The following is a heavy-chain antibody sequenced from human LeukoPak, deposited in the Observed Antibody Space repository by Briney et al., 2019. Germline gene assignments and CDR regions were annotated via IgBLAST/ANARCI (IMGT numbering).Heavy chain of an antibody. J-gene: IGHJ5*02. CDR2: IYTSGST. CDR1: GGSISRYY. CDR3: ARGGIVVVPAAIGWFDP. V-gene: IGHV4-4*07. D-gene: IGHD2-2*02. Sequence: SETLSLTCTVSGGSISRYYWSWIRQPAGKGLEWIGRIYTSGSTNYNPSLKSRVTMSVDTSKNQFSLKLSSVTAADTAVYYCARGGIVVVPAAIGWFDPWGQGTLVTVSS.